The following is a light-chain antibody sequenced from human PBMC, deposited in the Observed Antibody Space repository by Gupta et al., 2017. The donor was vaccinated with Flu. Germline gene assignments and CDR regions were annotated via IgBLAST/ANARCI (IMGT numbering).Light chain of an antibody. CDR2: GVT. CDR3: ISYIRTISF. V-gene: IGLV2-14*01. J-gene: IGLJ1*01. CDR1: NSDIGDYNS. Sequence: ISCTGTNSDIGDYNSVSWYQHHSGKAPKLLIYGVTNRPSGVSDRFSGSKSGDTASLTISGLQADDEADYYCISYIRTISFFGSGTTVTV.